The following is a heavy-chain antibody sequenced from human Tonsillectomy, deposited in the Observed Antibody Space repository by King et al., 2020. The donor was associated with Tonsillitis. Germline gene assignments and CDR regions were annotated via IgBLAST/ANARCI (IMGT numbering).Heavy chain of an antibody. J-gene: IGHJ5*02. CDR1: GGSFSDYY. D-gene: IGHD3-9*01. CDR3: ASRLRYFDWSFDP. Sequence: QVQLQQWGAGLLKPSETLSLTSAVYGGSFSDYYWSWIRQPPGKGLEWIGEINHSGSTNYNPSLKSRVTISVDTSKNQFSLKLNSVTAADTAVYYCASRLRYFDWSFDPWGQGTLVTVSS. CDR2: INHSGST. V-gene: IGHV4-34*01.